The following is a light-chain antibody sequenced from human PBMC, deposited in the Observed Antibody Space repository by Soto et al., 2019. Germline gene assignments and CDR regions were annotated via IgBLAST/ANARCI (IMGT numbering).Light chain of an antibody. Sequence: QSALTQPPSVSAAPGQRVTISCSGSSSNIGINYVSWYQQLPGTAPKLLIYDNNKRPSGIPDRFSGSKSGTSATLGITGHQTGDEADYYCGTWDSSLSAYYVFGTGTKVTVL. CDR3: GTWDSSLSAYYV. J-gene: IGLJ1*01. CDR2: DNN. CDR1: SSNIGINY. V-gene: IGLV1-51*01.